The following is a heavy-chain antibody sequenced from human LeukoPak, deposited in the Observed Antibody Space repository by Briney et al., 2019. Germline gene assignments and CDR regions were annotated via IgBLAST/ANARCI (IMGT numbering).Heavy chain of an antibody. V-gene: IGHV1-2*02. D-gene: IGHD4/OR15-4a*01. J-gene: IGHJ4*02. Sequence: GASVKVSCKASGYTFTVHYMHWLRQPPGQGLEWMGWIEPGSGAPNFPQNCQGSVTMTSDKSINTAYMELSSLTSDDTAMYYCARDHDYGPDYWGQGTLVTVSA. CDR3: ARDHDYGPDY. CDR1: GYTFTVHY. CDR2: IEPGSGAP.